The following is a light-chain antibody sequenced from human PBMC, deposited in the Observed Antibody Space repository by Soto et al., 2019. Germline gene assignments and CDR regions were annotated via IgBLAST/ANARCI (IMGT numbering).Light chain of an antibody. CDR1: QGLVH. J-gene: IGKJ1*01. CDR2: QVS. V-gene: IGKV2-30*02. Sequence: DVVMTQSPLSLSVTLGQPASISCRSSQGLVHQRPGQSPRRLIDQVSNRDSGVPDRFSGSGSGTDYTLTISGVEAEDVGIYYCVQGTHWPWTFGQGTKVEIK. CDR3: VQGTHWPWT.